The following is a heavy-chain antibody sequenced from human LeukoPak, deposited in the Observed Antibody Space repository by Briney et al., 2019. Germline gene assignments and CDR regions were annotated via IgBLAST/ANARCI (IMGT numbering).Heavy chain of an antibody. Sequence: GGSLRLSCAASGFTFSSYAMSWVRQAPGKGLEWVSGISGSGGSTYYADSVKGRFTISRDNSKNTLYLQMNGLRAEDTAVYYCAKARGYSYGNAFDIWGQGTMVTVSS. CDR2: ISGSGGST. CDR1: GFTFSSYA. J-gene: IGHJ3*02. CDR3: AKARGYSYGNAFDI. V-gene: IGHV3-23*01. D-gene: IGHD5-18*01.